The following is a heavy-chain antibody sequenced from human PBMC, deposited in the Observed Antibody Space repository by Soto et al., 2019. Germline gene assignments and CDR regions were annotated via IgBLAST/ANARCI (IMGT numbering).Heavy chain of an antibody. Sequence: EVQLVESGGGLVQPGRSLRLSCAASGFTFDDYAMHWVRQAPGKGLEWVSGISWNSGSIGYADSVKGRFTISRDNAKNSLYLQMNSLRAEDTALYYCARLMTTVTTSCVHDDAFDIWGQGTMVTVSS. V-gene: IGHV3-9*01. CDR1: GFTFDDYA. CDR3: ARLMTTVTTSCVHDDAFDI. D-gene: IGHD4-17*01. J-gene: IGHJ3*02. CDR2: ISWNSGSI.